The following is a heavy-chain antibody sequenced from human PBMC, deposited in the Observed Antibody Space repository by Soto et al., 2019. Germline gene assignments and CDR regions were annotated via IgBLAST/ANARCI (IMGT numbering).Heavy chain of an antibody. CDR2: INPSGGST. V-gene: IGHV1-46*01. CDR1: GYTFTSYY. CDR3: PRVGWPRGGGDY. D-gene: IGHD2-15*01. Sequence: QVQLVQSGAEVKKPGASVKVSCKASGYTFTSYYMHWVRQAPGQGLEWMGIINPSGGSTSYAQKFQGRATMPGATPRTKVPMGRSGREAEGRPVFFWPRVGWPRGGGDYWGQGTLVTVSS. J-gene: IGHJ4*02.